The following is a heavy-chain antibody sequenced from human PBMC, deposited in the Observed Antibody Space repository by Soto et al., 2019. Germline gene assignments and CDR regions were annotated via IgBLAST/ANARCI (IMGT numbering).Heavy chain of an antibody. CDR1: GFIFSDHY. CDR2: ARNKVNSYIT. Sequence: QAGGSLRLSCAASGFIFSDHYMDWVRQAPGKGLEWVGRARNKVNSYITDHAASVRGRFTIPRDDSRDSLYLQMNSLKTEDPAVYYRSSFMCTSFDYWGQGTLVTVSS. CDR3: SSFMCTSFDY. J-gene: IGHJ4*02. V-gene: IGHV3-72*01.